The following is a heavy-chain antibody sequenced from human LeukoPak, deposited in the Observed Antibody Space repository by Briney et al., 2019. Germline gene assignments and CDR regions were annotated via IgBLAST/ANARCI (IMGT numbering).Heavy chain of an antibody. D-gene: IGHD6-19*01. Sequence: PGRSLRLSCAASGSTFSRYWMSWVRQAPGKGLEWVATIKQDGSEKFYVDSVKGRFTMSRDNARNSLYLQMNSLRVEDTAVYYCARETGIPVAGLNPCYFDYWGQGTLVTVSS. J-gene: IGHJ4*02. V-gene: IGHV3-7*01. CDR3: ARETGIPVAGLNPCYFDY. CDR1: GSTFSRYW. CDR2: IKQDGSEK.